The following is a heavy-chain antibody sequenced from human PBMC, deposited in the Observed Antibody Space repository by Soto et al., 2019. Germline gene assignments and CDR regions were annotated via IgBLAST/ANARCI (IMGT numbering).Heavy chain of an antibody. V-gene: IGHV1-46*01. CDR1: GYTLTRYC. D-gene: IGHD2-2*01. Sequence: QVQLVQSGAEVKKPGASVKVSCKASGYTLTRYCIHWVRQAPGQGLEWMGITNPNSGSTSYAQKFQDRVTMTRDTSTSTVYMELSSLRSEDTAVYYCARDIVVAPTARGWFDPWGQGTLVTVSS. CDR3: ARDIVVAPTARGWFDP. J-gene: IGHJ5*02. CDR2: TNPNSGST.